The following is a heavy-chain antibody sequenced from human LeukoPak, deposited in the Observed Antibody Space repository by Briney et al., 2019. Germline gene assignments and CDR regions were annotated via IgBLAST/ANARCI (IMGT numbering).Heavy chain of an antibody. CDR1: VGSISISGYY. CDR3: ARQLGYCSSTSCYADKVDY. D-gene: IGHD2-2*01. J-gene: IGHJ4*02. Sequence: SETLSLTCTVSVGSISISGYYWGWSCQPPGKGLEWIGSIYYSGSTYYNPSLKSRVTISVDTSKNQFSLKLSSVTAADTAVYYCARQLGYCSSTSCYADKVDYWGQGTLVTVSS. CDR2: IYYSGST. V-gene: IGHV4-39*01.